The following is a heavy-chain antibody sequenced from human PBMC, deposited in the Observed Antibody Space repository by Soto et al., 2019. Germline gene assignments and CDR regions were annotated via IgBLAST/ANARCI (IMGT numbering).Heavy chain of an antibody. Sequence: RACAASGLSMSVVLIHGVRLAPEKGLMWVSRVDNDGSGTSYATAYGASVKGRFTVSRDDSENTAYLQMNSLKNEDTAVYYCTRRVVTTSGGVIVDYFDYWGQGTLVTVSS. CDR1: GLSMSVVL. J-gene: IGHJ4*02. V-gene: IGHV3-73*01. D-gene: IGHD3-16*02. CDR3: TRRVVTTSGGVIVDYFDY. CDR2: VDNDGSGTSYAT.